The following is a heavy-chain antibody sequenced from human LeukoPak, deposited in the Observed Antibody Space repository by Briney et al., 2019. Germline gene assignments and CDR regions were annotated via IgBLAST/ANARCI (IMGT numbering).Heavy chain of an antibody. CDR1: GGSISSYY. Sequence: SETLALTCTVSGGSISSYYWKWIRQPAGKGLEWIGRIYTSWSSNHNPSLKSRVTMSVDTSKSQVSLKLSSVTAADTAVYYCARVFQANGDRWVYYFDYWGQGTLVTVSS. V-gene: IGHV4-4*07. J-gene: IGHJ4*02. D-gene: IGHD4-17*01. CDR3: ARVFQANGDRWVYYFDY. CDR2: IYTSWSS.